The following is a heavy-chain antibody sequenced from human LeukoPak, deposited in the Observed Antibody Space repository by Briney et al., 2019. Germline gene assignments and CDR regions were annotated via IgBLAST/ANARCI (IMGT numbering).Heavy chain of an antibody. J-gene: IGHJ3*02. D-gene: IGHD1-26*01. V-gene: IGHV3-74*01. CDR3: ARGGSPPEALGDAFDI. CDR2: INSDGSDT. Sequence: GGCLRLSCAASVYTFSRYWMHWVPQGPGKGLVRVSRINSDGSDTRYADSVKGRFTISRDNAKNTLSLQMNSLRVEDTAVYFCARGGSPPEALGDAFDIWGQGTMVTVSS. CDR1: VYTFSRYW.